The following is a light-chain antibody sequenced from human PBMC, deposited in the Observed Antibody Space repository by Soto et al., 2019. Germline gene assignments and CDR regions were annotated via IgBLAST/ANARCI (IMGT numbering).Light chain of an antibody. CDR2: AAS. Sequence: DIQMTQSPSSLSASVGDTVTITCRASQGINDFLAWFQQKPGKAPKPLISAASSLQSGVPAKFSGSGSDRDFTLTISSLQPEDSANYYCQQYHSYPVTFGGGTKVEIK. CDR1: QGINDF. CDR3: QQYHSYPVT. J-gene: IGKJ4*01. V-gene: IGKV1-16*02.